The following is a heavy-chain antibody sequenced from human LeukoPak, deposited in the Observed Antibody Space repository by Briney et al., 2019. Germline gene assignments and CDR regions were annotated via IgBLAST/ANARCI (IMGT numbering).Heavy chain of an antibody. D-gene: IGHD5-18*01. J-gene: IGHJ3*02. CDR3: AREGYSYGYMAFDI. V-gene: IGHV3-33*01. CDR1: GFTFSSYG. CDR2: IWYDGSNK. Sequence: GGSLRLSCAASGFTFSSYGMHWVRQAPGKGLEWVAVIWYDGSNKYCADSVKGRFTISRDNSKNTLYLQMNSLRAEDTAVYYCAREGYSYGYMAFDIWGQGTMVTVSS.